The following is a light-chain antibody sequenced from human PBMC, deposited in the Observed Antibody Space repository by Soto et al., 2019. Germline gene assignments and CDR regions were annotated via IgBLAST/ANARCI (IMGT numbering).Light chain of an antibody. CDR1: QSVSIN. V-gene: IGKV3-15*01. CDR3: QHYNYWPPWT. CDR2: GAS. J-gene: IGKJ1*01. Sequence: EIVMTQSPGTLSVSPGERATLSCRASQSVSINLAWYQQKPGQAPRLLIYGASTRAIGIPARFSGSGPGTEFTLTIRSLQSEDFAVYYCQHYNYWPPWTFGQGTKVEIK.